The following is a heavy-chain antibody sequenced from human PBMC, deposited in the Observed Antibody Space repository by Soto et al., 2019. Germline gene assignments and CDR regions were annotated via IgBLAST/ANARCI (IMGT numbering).Heavy chain of an antibody. J-gene: IGHJ4*02. CDR3: ARGSSMTPRPGHD. V-gene: IGHV3-23*01. CDR2: FSGTAGGT. Sequence: EVQLLESGGASVHPGGSLRISCAASGFSFDSFGMSWVRQAPGKGLEWVSGFSGTAGGTYYADSLKGRFTNSRDSSMNTVYLQMNSLRAEDTAIYSCARGSSMTPRPGHDWSQGNLVTVPS. CDR1: GFSFDSFG. D-gene: IGHD6-6*01.